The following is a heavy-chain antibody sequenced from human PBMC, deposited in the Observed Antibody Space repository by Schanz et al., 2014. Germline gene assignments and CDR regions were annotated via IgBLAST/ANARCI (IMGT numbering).Heavy chain of an antibody. Sequence: EVQLVESGGGLVQPRGSLRLSCAASGFSVGNKYMNWVRQAPGKGLEWISYITYNGGTIYYADSVKGRFTISRDNAKNSLYLEMNSLRAEDTALYYCARDRRNADLDYWGQGTLVTVSS. D-gene: IGHD1-1*01. CDR2: ITYNGGTI. J-gene: IGHJ4*02. CDR1: GFSVGNKY. CDR3: ARDRRNADLDY. V-gene: IGHV3-48*01.